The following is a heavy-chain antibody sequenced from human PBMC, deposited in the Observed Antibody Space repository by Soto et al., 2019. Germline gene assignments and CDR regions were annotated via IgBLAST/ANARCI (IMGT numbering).Heavy chain of an antibody. D-gene: IGHD6-6*01. Sequence: QVQLVQSGAEVKKPGSSVKVSCKASGGTFSSYAISWVRQAPGQGLEWMGGIIPIFGTANYAQKFQGRVTITADKSTGRAYMELSSLRSEDTAVYYCARGIIAAPFRHVGQNYYCYGMDVWGQGTTVTVSS. CDR1: GGTFSSYA. V-gene: IGHV1-69*06. CDR2: IIPIFGTA. J-gene: IGHJ6*02. CDR3: ARGIIAAPFRHVGQNYYCYGMDV.